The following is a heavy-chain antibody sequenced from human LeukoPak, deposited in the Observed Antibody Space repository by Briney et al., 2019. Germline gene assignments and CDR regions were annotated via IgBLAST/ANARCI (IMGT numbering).Heavy chain of an antibody. CDR1: GGTFSSYA. Sequence: ASVKVSCKASGGTFSSYAISWVRQAPGQGLEWMGGIIPIFGTANYAQKFQGRVTITADESTSTAYMELSSLRSEDTAVYYCARDQAVVAGHYDAFDIWGQGTMVTVSS. J-gene: IGHJ3*02. CDR2: IIPIFGTA. D-gene: IGHD6-19*01. CDR3: ARDQAVVAGHYDAFDI. V-gene: IGHV1-69*13.